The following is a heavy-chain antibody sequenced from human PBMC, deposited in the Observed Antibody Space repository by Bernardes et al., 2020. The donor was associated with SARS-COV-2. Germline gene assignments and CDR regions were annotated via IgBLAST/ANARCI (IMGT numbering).Heavy chain of an antibody. V-gene: IGHV4-39*01. CDR3: ARRLQYYFDY. J-gene: IGHJ4*01. CDR1: GGSISSSSYY. Sequence: SETLSLTCTVSGGSISSSSYYWGWIRQPPGKGLDWIGNIYYSGITYYNPSLKSRVTISIDTSKNQFSLKLSSVTAADTAVYYCARRLQYYFDYWGHGTLVTVSS. CDR2: IYYSGIT.